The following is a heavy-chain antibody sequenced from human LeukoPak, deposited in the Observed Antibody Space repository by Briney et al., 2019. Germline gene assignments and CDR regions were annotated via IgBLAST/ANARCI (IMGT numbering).Heavy chain of an antibody. Sequence: AALVKVSCKASGYTFTGYYMHWVRQAPGQGLEWMGWINPNSGGTNYAQKFQGWVTMTRDTSISTAYMELSRLRSDDTAVYYCARGIAAAPSDFDYWGQGTLVTVSS. J-gene: IGHJ4*02. D-gene: IGHD6-13*01. CDR2: INPNSGGT. CDR3: ARGIAAAPSDFDY. CDR1: GYTFTGYY. V-gene: IGHV1-2*04.